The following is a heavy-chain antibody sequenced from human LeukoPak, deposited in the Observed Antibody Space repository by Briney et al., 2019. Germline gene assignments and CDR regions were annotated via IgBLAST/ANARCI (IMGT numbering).Heavy chain of an antibody. J-gene: IGHJ4*02. CDR2: INPNSGGT. V-gene: IGHV1-2*02. CDR1: GYTFTSYA. Sequence: ASVKVSCKASGYTFTSYAMNWVRQAPGQGLEWMGWINPNSGGTNYAQKFQGRVTMTRDTSISAAYMELSRLRSDDTAVYYCARDLGFMVRGVIPYWGQGTLVTVSS. CDR3: ARDLGFMVRGVIPY. D-gene: IGHD3-10*01.